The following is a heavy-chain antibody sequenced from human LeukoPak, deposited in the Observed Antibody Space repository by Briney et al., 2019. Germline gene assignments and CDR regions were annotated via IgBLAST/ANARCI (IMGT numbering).Heavy chain of an antibody. CDR3: AKDVDGYSSGWFDY. CDR1: GFTFSSYA. V-gene: IGHV3-30*04. Sequence: GGSLRLSCAASGFTFSSYAMRWVRQAPGKGLEWVAVISYDGSNKYYADSVKGRFTISRDNSKNTLYLQMNSLRAEDTAVYYCAKDVDGYSSGWFDYWGQGTLVTVSS. D-gene: IGHD6-19*01. J-gene: IGHJ4*02. CDR2: ISYDGSNK.